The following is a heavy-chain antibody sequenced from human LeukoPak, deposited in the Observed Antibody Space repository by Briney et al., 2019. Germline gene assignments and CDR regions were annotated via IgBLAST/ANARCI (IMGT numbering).Heavy chain of an antibody. CDR1: GFTFGSYA. CDR3: AKDPVYYDSSGYSSYFDY. D-gene: IGHD3-22*01. J-gene: IGHJ4*02. CDR2: ISGSGGST. Sequence: GGSLRLSCAASGFTFGSYAMSWVRQAPGKGLEWVSAISGSGGSTYYADSVKGRFTISKDNSKNTLYLQMNSLRAEDTAVYYCAKDPVYYDSSGYSSYFDYWGQGTLVTVSS. V-gene: IGHV3-23*01.